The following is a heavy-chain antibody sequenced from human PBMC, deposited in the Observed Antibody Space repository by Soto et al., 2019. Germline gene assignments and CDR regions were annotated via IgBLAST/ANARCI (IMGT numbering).Heavy chain of an antibody. D-gene: IGHD1-26*01. J-gene: IGHJ6*02. Sequence: GASVKVSCKASGYTFTSYGISWVRQAPGQGLEWMGWISAYNGNTNYAQKLQGRVTMTTDTSTSTAYMELRSLRSDDTAVYYCARDHRGSYDCFYYYYGMDVCGQGTTVTVSS. CDR3: ARDHRGSYDCFYYYYGMDV. V-gene: IGHV1-18*04. CDR1: GYTFTSYG. CDR2: ISAYNGNT.